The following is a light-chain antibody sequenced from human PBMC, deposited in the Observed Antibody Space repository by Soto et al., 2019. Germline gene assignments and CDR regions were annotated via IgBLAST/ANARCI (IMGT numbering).Light chain of an antibody. CDR1: SSNIGAGYD. CDR2: GNT. CDR3: QSFDRSLTAWV. V-gene: IGLV1-40*01. Sequence: QSVLTQPPSVSGAPGQRVTISCTGSSSNIGAGYDVHWYQQLPGTAPTLLISGNTDRPSGVPDRFSGSKSGTSASLAITGLQTEDEADYYCQSFDRSLTAWVFGGGTQAHRP. J-gene: IGLJ3*02.